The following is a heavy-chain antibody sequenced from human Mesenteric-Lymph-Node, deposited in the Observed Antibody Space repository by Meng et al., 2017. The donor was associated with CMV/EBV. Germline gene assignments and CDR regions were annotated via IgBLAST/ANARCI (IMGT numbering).Heavy chain of an antibody. J-gene: IGHJ5*02. CDR2: INHSGST. CDR1: GGSFSGYY. CDR3: ARDSQLLVRGGWFDP. V-gene: IGHV4-34*01. D-gene: IGHD6-13*01. Sequence: SETLSLTCAVYGGSFSGYYWSWIRQPPGKGLEWIGEINHSGSTNYNPSLKSRVTMSVDTSKNQFSLKLSSVTAADTAVYYCARDSQLLVRGGWFDPWGQGTLVTVSS.